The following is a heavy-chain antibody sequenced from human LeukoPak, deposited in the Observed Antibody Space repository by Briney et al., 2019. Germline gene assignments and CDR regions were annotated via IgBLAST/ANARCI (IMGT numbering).Heavy chain of an antibody. CDR2: ISGSGDNT. J-gene: IGHJ4*02. CDR1: GLSFRSYG. CDR3: AGGVAVSVVPAPDY. V-gene: IGHV3-23*01. Sequence: GGSLRLSCEASGLSFRSYGMSWVRQAPGKGLEWVSGISGSGDNTYYTDSVKGRFTISRDNSKNTLYLQMNSLRVEDTAVYYCAGGVAVSVVPAPDYWGQGTLVTVSS. D-gene: IGHD2-2*01.